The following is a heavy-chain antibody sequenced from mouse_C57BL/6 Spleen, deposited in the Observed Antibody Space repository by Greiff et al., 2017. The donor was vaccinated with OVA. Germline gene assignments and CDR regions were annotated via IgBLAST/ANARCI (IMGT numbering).Heavy chain of an antibody. J-gene: IGHJ2*01. Sequence: QVQLQQPGAELVKPGASVKMSCKASGYTFTSYWITWVKQRPGQGLEWIGDIYPGSGSTTYNEKFKSKATLTVDTSSSTAYMQLSSLTSEDSAVYYCAREGNYYGSTYYFDYWGQGTTLTVSS. CDR2: IYPGSGST. D-gene: IGHD1-1*01. V-gene: IGHV1-55*01. CDR3: AREGNYYGSTYYFDY. CDR1: GYTFTSYW.